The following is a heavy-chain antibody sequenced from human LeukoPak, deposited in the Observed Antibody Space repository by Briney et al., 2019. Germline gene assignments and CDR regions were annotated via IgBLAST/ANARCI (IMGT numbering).Heavy chain of an antibody. Sequence: SQTLSLTCTVSGASISSGDYLWSWIRQPPGMGLEWIGNIYYSGSTNYNASLKSRVTISIDTSKNQFSLNLSTVTAADTAVYYCAREGKPRGFDFWGQGTMVTVSS. CDR2: IYYSGST. CDR3: AREGKPRGFDF. J-gene: IGHJ3*01. CDR1: GASISSGDYL. D-gene: IGHD1-14*01. V-gene: IGHV4-30-4*01.